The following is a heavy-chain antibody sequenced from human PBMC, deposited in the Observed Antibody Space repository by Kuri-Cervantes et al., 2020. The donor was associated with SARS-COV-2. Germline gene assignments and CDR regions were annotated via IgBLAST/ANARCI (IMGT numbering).Heavy chain of an antibody. D-gene: IGHD3-10*01. V-gene: IGHV3-23*01. CDR3: AKAGSRMVRGVIEVPAYD. Sequence: GESLKISCAASGFTFSSYAMSWVRQAPGKGLEWVSAISGSGGSTYYADSVKGRFTISRDNSKNTLYLQMNSLRAEDTAVYYCAKAGSRMVRGVIEVPAYDWGQGTLVTVSS. CDR1: GFTFSSYA. CDR2: ISGSGGST. J-gene: IGHJ4*02.